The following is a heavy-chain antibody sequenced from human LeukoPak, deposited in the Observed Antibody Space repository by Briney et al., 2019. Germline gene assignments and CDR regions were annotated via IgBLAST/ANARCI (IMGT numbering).Heavy chain of an antibody. CDR2: IYHNEST. Sequence: PSETLSLTCAISGGSVRGGAHTWSWIRQPPGKGLEGIGYIYHNESTYYVPSLKSRVTISVDHSNNPFSLKLSYLTGADTAVYYCARDYYYCGSGSYNYYYYGMDVWGKGTTVTVSS. J-gene: IGHJ6*04. V-gene: IGHV4-30-2*01. D-gene: IGHD3-10*01. CDR3: ARDYYYCGSGSYNYYYYGMDV. CDR1: GGSVRGGAHT.